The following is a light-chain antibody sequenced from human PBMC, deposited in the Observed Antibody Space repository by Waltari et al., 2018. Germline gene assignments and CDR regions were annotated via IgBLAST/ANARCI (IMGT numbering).Light chain of an antibody. V-gene: IGKV3-15*01. Sequence: IVMTQSPATLSVSPGERAILSCRASQSVGTNLAWYQQIPGQAPRPLIYHTSTRATGIPARFSGSGSGTEFTLTISSLQSEDFAVYYCQHYNNWPPWTFGQGTKVEIK. CDR3: QHYNNWPPWT. J-gene: IGKJ1*01. CDR2: HTS. CDR1: QSVGTN.